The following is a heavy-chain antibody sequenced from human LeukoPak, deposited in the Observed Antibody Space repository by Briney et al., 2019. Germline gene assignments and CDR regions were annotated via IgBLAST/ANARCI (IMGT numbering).Heavy chain of an antibody. CDR3: ARAPSAGNFVLYYSDY. D-gene: IGHD3-16*02. CDR2: ISSNSATI. CDR1: GFSYSSYS. Sequence: GGSLRLSCAASGFSYSSYSMNWVRQAPGKGLEWVSYISSNSATIYYADSVKGRFTISRDNAKNSLYLQMNSLRAEDTAVYYCARAPSAGNFVLYYSDYWGQGTLVTVSS. J-gene: IGHJ4*02. V-gene: IGHV3-48*01.